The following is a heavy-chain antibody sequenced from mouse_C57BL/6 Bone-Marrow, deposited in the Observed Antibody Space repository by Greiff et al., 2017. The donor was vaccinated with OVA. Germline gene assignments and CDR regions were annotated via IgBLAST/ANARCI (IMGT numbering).Heavy chain of an antibody. D-gene: IGHD1-1*01. CDR3: ARLGYYYGSSYDYAMDY. CDR1: GFTFTDDY. V-gene: IGHV7-3*01. Sequence: EVQGVESGGGLVQPGGSLSLSCAASGFTFTDDYMSWVRQPPGKALEWLGFIRNKANGYTTEYSASVKGRFTISRDNSQSILYLKMNALRAKDSATYYCARLGYYYGSSYDYAMDYWGRGTSVTVSS. J-gene: IGHJ4*01. CDR2: IRNKANGYTT.